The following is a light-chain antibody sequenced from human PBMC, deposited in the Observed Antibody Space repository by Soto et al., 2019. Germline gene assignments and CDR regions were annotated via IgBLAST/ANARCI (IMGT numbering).Light chain of an antibody. J-gene: IGKJ1*01. V-gene: IGKV3-20*01. CDR2: GAS. CDR1: QSVSSNY. CDR3: QQCDRSPPSWT. Sequence: ETVLTQSPGTLSLSPGERATLSCRASQSVSSNYLAWYQQKRGQAPRLLMYGASTRSTGIPDRFRGSGSGTDVTLTIIRLEPEDFAEFYSQQCDRSPPSWTFGQGTKVEIK.